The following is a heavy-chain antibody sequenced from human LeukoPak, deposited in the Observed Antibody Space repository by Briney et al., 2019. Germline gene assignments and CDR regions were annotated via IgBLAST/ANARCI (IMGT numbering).Heavy chain of an antibody. J-gene: IGHJ4*02. Sequence: GGSLRLSCAASGFTFSSYSMTWVRQAPGKGLEWVSSISSSSSYIYYADSVKGRFTISRDNAKISLYLQMNSRRAEDTAVYYCARAPYDSGGYLYGWGQGTLVTVSS. CDR2: ISSSSSYI. CDR1: GFTFSSYS. CDR3: ARAPYDSGGYLYG. D-gene: IGHD3-22*01. V-gene: IGHV3-21*01.